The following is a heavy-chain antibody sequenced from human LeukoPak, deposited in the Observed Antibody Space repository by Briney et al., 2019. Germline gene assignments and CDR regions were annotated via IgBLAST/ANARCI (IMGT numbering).Heavy chain of an antibody. J-gene: IGHJ4*02. CDR1: GGSISSGGYY. CDR2: IYYSGST. CDR3: ARDLDGSGRGVFDY. V-gene: IGHV4-31*03. Sequence: SETLSLTCTVSGGSISSGGYYWSWIRQHPGKGLEWIGYIYYSGSTYYNPSLKSRVTISVDTSKNQFSLKLSSVTAADTAVYYCARDLDGSGRGVFDYWGQGTLVTVSS. D-gene: IGHD3-10*01.